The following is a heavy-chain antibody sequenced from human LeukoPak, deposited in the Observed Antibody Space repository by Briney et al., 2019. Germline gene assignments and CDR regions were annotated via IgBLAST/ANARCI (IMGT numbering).Heavy chain of an antibody. J-gene: IGHJ5*02. Sequence: GGSLRLSCAASGFTFDDYGMSWVRQAPGKGLEWVSGINWNGGSTGYADSVKGRFTISRDNAKNSLYLQMNSLRAEDTALYYCAREVRDILTGYYSRMNWFDPWGQGTLVTVSS. V-gene: IGHV3-20*04. CDR2: INWNGGST. CDR1: GFTFDDYG. D-gene: IGHD3-9*01. CDR3: AREVRDILTGYYSRMNWFDP.